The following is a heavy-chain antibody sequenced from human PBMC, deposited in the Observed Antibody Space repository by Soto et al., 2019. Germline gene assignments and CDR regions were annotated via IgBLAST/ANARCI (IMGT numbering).Heavy chain of an antibody. V-gene: IGHV3-33*01. CDR2: IWHDGGNK. Sequence: PXGSLRLSFAASGFTFSSYGMHGVRQAPGKGLEWVAFIWHDGGNKFYAESVKGRFTISRDNSKNTLYLQMTSLSAEDTAMYYCARDGDVNTGFGKDYWGQGTLVTVSS. CDR3: ARDGDVNTGFGKDY. CDR1: GFTFSSYG. J-gene: IGHJ4*02. D-gene: IGHD3-16*01.